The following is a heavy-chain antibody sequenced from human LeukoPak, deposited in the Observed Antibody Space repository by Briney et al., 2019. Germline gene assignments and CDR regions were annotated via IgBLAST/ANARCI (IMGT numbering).Heavy chain of an antibody. V-gene: IGHV3-48*04. CDR2: IGNSGTTI. Sequence: PGGSLRLSCAASGFTFSTYSMNWVRQDPGKGLEWVPYIGNSGTTIYYADSVKGRFTISRDNAKNSLYLQMNSLRAEDTAVYYCARDISYDYVWGSYPSDTDYWGQGTLVTVSS. CDR1: GFTFSTYS. J-gene: IGHJ4*02. D-gene: IGHD3-16*02. CDR3: ARDISYDYVWGSYPSDTDY.